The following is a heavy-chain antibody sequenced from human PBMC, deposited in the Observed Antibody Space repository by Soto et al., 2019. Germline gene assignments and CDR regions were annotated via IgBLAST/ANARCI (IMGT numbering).Heavy chain of an antibody. CDR2: ISSSGSTI. Sequence: PGGSLRLSCAASGFTFSDYYMSWIRQAPGKGLEWVSYISSSGSTIYYADSVKGRFTISRDNAKNSLYLQMNSLRAEDTAVYYCARNLPAAMSSYYYMDVWGKGTTVTVSS. J-gene: IGHJ6*03. V-gene: IGHV3-11*01. CDR1: GFTFSDYY. D-gene: IGHD2-2*01. CDR3: ARNLPAAMSSYYYMDV.